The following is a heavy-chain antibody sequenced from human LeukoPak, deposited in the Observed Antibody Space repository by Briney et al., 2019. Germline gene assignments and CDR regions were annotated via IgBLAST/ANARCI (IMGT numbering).Heavy chain of an antibody. V-gene: IGHV3-23*01. J-gene: IGHJ4*02. CDR2: ISGRGGNT. CDR3: AKDVVDYGLGSYYNHY. D-gene: IGHD3-10*01. CDR1: GFTFSTYA. Sequence: PGGSLRLSCAASGFTFSTYAMSWVRQAPGKGLEWVSAISGRGGNTYYADSVKGRFTISRDNSKNTLYLQMNSLRAEDTAVYYCAKDVVDYGLGSYYNHYWGQGTLVTVSS.